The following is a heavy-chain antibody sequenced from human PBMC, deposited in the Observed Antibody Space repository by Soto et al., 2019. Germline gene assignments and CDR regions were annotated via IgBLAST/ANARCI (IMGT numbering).Heavy chain of an antibody. D-gene: IGHD2-21*02. CDR3: VAELYSGGGCCSFDF. Sequence: SVKVSCKTSGFTFTDSAVQWVRQARGQRLEWIGWIIVASGRANYAREVQERVTISRDTSTSTAYMELSGLRSEDTAVYYCVAELYSGGGCCSFDFWGQGTMVTVSS. J-gene: IGHJ3*01. CDR1: GFTFTDSA. CDR2: IIVASGRA. V-gene: IGHV1-58*01.